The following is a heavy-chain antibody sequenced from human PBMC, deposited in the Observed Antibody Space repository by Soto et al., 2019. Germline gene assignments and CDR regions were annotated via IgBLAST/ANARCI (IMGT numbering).Heavy chain of an antibody. J-gene: IGHJ4*02. CDR2: VYSSGTT. V-gene: IGHV4-4*07. D-gene: IGHD3-10*01. CDR3: ARDIGSYAYGEGY. CDR1: CGSINSYW. Sequence: PSDTLSLTCSGSCGSINSYWGSWIRQPAGKGLEWIGRVYSSGTTDYNPSLNSRATMSVETSKNQFSLKLSSVTAADTAVYYCARDIGSYAYGEGYWGQGIQVTVSS.